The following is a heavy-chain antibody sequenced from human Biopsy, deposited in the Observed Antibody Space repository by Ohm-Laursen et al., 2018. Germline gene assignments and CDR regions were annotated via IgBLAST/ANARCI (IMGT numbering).Heavy chain of an antibody. CDR2: IDTINGGT. D-gene: IGHD3-22*01. Sequence: GASVKVSCKASGYTFTDYFVHWVRQAPGQGLEWMEWIDTINGGTRSAQKFQGRVTMTRDTSISTAYMELSRLTSVDTAVYYCARDFNYDGGGSFNFDYWGQGTLVTVSS. CDR1: GYTFTDYF. CDR3: ARDFNYDGGGSFNFDY. J-gene: IGHJ4*02. V-gene: IGHV1-2*02.